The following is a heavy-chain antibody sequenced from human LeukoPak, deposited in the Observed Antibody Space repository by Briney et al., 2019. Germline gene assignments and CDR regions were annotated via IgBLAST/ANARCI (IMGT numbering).Heavy chain of an antibody. J-gene: IGHJ5*02. D-gene: IGHD3-10*01. V-gene: IGHV1-2*02. CDR3: ASSTVVRGIIGWWFDP. CDR2: INPNSGGP. CDR1: GYTFTGYY. Sequence: ASVKVSCKASGYTFTGYYMHWVRQAPGQGLEWMGWINPNSGGPNYAQKFQGRVTMTRDTSINTAYMELSRLRSDDTGVYYCASSTVVRGIIGWWFDPWGQGTLVTVSS.